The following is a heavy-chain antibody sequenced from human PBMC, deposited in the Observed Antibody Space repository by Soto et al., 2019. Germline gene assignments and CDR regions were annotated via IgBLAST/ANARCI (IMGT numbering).Heavy chain of an antibody. D-gene: IGHD3-10*01. CDR1: GGSISSGGYS. CDR3: ARDGHAWFGELPDYYYYDMDV. J-gene: IGHJ6*02. V-gene: IGHV4-30-2*01. CDR2: IYHSGST. Sequence: PSETLSLTCAVSGGSISSGGYSWSWIRQPPGKGLEWIGYIYHSGSTYYNPSLKSRVTRSVDMSKNQFSLKLNSVTATDTAVSVCARDGHAWFGELPDYYYYDMDVWGQGTTVTVSS.